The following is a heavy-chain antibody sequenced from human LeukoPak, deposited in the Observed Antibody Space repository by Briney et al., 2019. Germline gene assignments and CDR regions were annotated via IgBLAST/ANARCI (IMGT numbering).Heavy chain of an antibody. D-gene: IGHD1-26*01. CDR3: TSPEGGTYYFDY. V-gene: IGHV3-49*04. J-gene: IGHJ4*02. CDR1: GFMFGEYS. Sequence: GGSLRLYCADSGFMFGEYSISWVRQAPGKGLEWLGFIRSKTYGGTAQYAASVKVTFTISRDDSRSSAYLQMNNLKTEDTAVYFCTSPEGGTYYFDYWGQGTLVTVSS. CDR2: IRSKTYGGTA.